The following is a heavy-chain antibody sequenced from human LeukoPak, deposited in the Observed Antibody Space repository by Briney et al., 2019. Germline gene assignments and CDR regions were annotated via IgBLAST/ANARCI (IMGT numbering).Heavy chain of an antibody. CDR1: NYSLKRGYY. J-gene: IGHJ6*03. CDR2: IYHTGYS. V-gene: IGHV4-38-2*02. Sequence: KPSETLSLTCSVSNYSLKRGYYWGWIRPPPGKGLEWIGNIYHTGYSYSNPSLESRVTISVDTSKNQFSLKLSSVTAADTAVYYCARDKPMDTAMAPYYYYMDVWGKGTTVTVSS. D-gene: IGHD5-18*01. CDR3: ARDKPMDTAMAPYYYYMDV.